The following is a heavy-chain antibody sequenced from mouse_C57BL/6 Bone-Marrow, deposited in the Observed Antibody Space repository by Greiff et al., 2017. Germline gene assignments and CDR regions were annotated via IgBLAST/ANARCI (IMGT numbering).Heavy chain of an antibody. Sequence: EVMLVESGGGLVQPKGSLKLSCAASGFTFNTYAMHWVRQAPVKGLEWVARIRSKSSTYATYYADSVKDRFTISRDDSQSMLYLQMNNLKTEGTAMDYCVGGGANWVYYYAMDYWGQGTSVTVSS. CDR1: GFTFNTYA. D-gene: IGHD4-1*01. CDR3: VGGGANWVYYYAMDY. J-gene: IGHJ4*01. V-gene: IGHV10-3*01. CDR2: IRSKSSTYAT.